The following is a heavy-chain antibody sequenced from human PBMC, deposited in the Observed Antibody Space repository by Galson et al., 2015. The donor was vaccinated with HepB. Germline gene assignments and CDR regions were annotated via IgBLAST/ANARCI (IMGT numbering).Heavy chain of an antibody. D-gene: IGHD3-10*01. J-gene: IGHJ4*02. V-gene: IGHV1-8*01. CDR3: ARVPWGMVQIYY. Sequence: SVKVSCKASGYTFTSYDINWVRQATGQGLEWMGWMNPNSGNTGYAQKFQGRVTMTRNTSISTAYMELSSLRSEDTAVYYCARVPWGMVQIYYWGQGTLVTVSS. CDR2: MNPNSGNT. CDR1: GYTFTSYD.